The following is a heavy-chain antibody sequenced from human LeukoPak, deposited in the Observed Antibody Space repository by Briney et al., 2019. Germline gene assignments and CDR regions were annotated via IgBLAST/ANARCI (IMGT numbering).Heavy chain of an antibody. CDR3: AKIFYGTFYYGSGPPYHYHH. Sequence: GESLKISCKGSGYTFSTCWIAWLRQMPGKGLEWMGIIYPGDSDTKYSPSFEGQVTLSADMSLSTAYLQWRSLPASDTAMSYRAKIFYGTFYYGSGPPYHYHHGGQGTPVSV. D-gene: IGHD3-10*01. CDR2: IYPGDSDT. J-gene: IGHJ4*02. V-gene: IGHV5-51*01. CDR1: GYTFSTCW.